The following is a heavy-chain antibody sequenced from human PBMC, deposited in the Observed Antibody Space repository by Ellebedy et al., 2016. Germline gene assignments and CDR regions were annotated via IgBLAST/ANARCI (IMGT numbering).Heavy chain of an antibody. D-gene: IGHD6-25*01. CDR3: ARDWRHTSTCFNCFDP. J-gene: IGHJ5*02. CDR1: GDSIITTYYY. CDR2: INYSGST. Sequence: SETLSLTCSVSGDSIITTYYYWGWIRQSPGKGLEWIASINYSGSTYFNPPLESRVTISMDTSKNQFSLKLTSVTAADTAVCYCARDWRHTSTCFNCFDPWGQGTLVTVSS. V-gene: IGHV4-39*07.